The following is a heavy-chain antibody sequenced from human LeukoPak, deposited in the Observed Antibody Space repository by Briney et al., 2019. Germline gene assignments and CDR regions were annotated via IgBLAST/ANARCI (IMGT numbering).Heavy chain of an antibody. D-gene: IGHD1-7*01. V-gene: IGHV4-39*01. CDR1: GASISDGYYF. Sequence: SETLPLPSTVSGASISDGYYFWGGIRQPPGKGLEGMATVDYRGTTYYNPALKTRVTISTHTSKNQFSLTLNSMPAADTAVYFCARRRASNYCDPWGQGTLVTVSS. CDR2: VDYRGTT. J-gene: IGHJ5*02. CDR3: ARRRASNYCDP.